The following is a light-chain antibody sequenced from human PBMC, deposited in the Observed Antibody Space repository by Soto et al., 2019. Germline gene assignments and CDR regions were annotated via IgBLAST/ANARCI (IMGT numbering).Light chain of an antibody. CDR3: CSYAATNTFL. CDR1: SSDIGDYNY. J-gene: IGLJ1*01. Sequence: QSVLTQPRSVSGSPGQSVTISCTGTSSDIGDYNYVSWYQQHPGKAPQLIIYDVTKRPSGVPDRFSGSKSDNTASLTISGLQAEDEADYYCCSYAATNTFLFGTGTKATVL. V-gene: IGLV2-11*01. CDR2: DVT.